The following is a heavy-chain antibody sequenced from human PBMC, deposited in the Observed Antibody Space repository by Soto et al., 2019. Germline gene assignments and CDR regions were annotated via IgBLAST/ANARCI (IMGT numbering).Heavy chain of an antibody. V-gene: IGHV1-3*01. CDR1: GYTFTSYA. D-gene: IGHD3-22*01. CDR2: INAGNGNT. Sequence: ASVKVSCKASGYTFTSYAMHWVRQAPGQRLEWMGWINAGNGNTKYSQKFQGRVTITRDTSASTAXXXXXXXXXEDTAVYYCARDPTYYYDSSGYWTSPYYFDYWGQGTLVTVSS. J-gene: IGHJ4*02. CDR3: ARDPTYYYDSSGYWTSPYYFDY.